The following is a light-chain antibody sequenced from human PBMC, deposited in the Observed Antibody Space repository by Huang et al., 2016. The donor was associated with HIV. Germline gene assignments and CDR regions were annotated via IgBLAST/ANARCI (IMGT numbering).Light chain of an antibody. V-gene: IGKV1-39*01. CDR1: QGISSY. CDR2: AAS. CDR3: QETYSIPYT. Sequence: DIQMTQSPSSLSAFVGDRVTITCRASQGISSYSNWYQQKPGKAPQLLIYAASTLQSGVPSRFSGSGSGTDFTLTISSLQPADSATYYCQETYSIPYTFGQGTKLEIK. J-gene: IGKJ2*01.